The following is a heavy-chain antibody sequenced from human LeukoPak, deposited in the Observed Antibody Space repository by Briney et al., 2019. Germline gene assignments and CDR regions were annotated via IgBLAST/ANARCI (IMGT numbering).Heavy chain of an antibody. V-gene: IGHV3-30*04. CDR2: ISYDGSNK. CDR3: AKVRYSGSYWFDY. J-gene: IGHJ4*02. CDR1: GFTFSSYA. D-gene: IGHD1-26*01. Sequence: GRSLRLSCAASGFTFSSYALHWVRQAPGKGLEWVAVISYDGSNKYYADSVKGRFTISRDNSKNTLYLQMNSLRAEDTAVYYCAKVRYSGSYWFDYWGQGTLVTVSS.